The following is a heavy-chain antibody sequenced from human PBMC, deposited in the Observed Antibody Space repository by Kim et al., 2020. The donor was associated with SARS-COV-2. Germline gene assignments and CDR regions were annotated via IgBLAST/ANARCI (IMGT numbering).Heavy chain of an antibody. CDR3: ARAGETRGDAFDI. V-gene: IGHV4-39*07. Sequence: YTPPLTSRVTISVDTSKNQFSLKLSSVTAADTAVYYCARAGETRGDAFDIWGQGTMVTVSS. D-gene: IGHD3-10*01. J-gene: IGHJ3*02.